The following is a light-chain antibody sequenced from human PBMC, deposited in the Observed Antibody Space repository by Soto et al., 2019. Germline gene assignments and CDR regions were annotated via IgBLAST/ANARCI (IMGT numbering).Light chain of an antibody. CDR3: FSHTGV. CDR2: EVT. CDR1: SSDVGFYNL. J-gene: IGLJ2*01. V-gene: IGLV2-23*02. Sequence: QSVLTQPASVSGSPGQSITISCTGTSSDVGFYNLISWYQQHPGKAPKVIIFEVTKRPSGVSDRISGSKSGNTASLTISGLQAEDEADYYCFSHTGVFGGGTKLPVL.